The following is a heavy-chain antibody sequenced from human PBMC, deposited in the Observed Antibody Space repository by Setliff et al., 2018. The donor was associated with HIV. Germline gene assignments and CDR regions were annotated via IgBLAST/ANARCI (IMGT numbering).Heavy chain of an antibody. CDR1: GGTFNSFA. V-gene: IGHV1-69*13. J-gene: IGHJ2*01. CDR3: ARMREMATINYYYNYFDL. CDR2: ITPIFGTA. D-gene: IGHD5-12*01. Sequence: SVKVSCKASGGTFNSFAISWVRQAPGQGLEWMGGITPIFGTAKYAQRFQGGVTITADESTSTAYLELSSLRSEDTAVYYCARMREMATINYYYNYFDLWGRGTLVTVSS.